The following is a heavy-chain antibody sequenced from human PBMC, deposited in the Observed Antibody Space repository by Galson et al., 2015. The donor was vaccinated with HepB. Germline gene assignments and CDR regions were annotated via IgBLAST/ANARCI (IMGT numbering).Heavy chain of an antibody. CDR1: GFTFSSYA. V-gene: IGHV3-23*01. CDR2: ISGSGDNS. CDR3: AKGRGYCGDDCFYYNFDH. D-gene: IGHD2-21*02. J-gene: IGHJ4*02. Sequence: SLRLSCAASGFTFSSYAMSWVRQAPGKGLEWVSAISGSGDNSYYADSVKGRFTISRDNSKNTLYVQMDSLRADDTALYYCAKGRGYCGDDCFYYNFDHWGQGTLVTVSS.